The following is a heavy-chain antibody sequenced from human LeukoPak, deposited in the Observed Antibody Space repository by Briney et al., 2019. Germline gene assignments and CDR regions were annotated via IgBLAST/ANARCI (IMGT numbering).Heavy chain of an antibody. CDR1: GDTFTGYY. CDR2: INPNSGGT. V-gene: IGHV1-2*06. J-gene: IGHJ4*02. CDR3: ASTQGDYGDYFDY. D-gene: IGHD4-17*01. Sequence: ASVKVSCKASGDTFTGYYMHWVRQAPGQGLEWMGRINPNSGGTNYAQKFQGRVTMTRDTSISTAYMELSRLRSDDTAVYYCASTQGDYGDYFDYWGQGTLVTVSS.